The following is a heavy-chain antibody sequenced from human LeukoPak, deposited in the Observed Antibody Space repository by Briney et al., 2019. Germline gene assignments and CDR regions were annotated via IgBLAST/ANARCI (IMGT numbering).Heavy chain of an antibody. CDR2: IYYSGST. CDR1: GGSISSSSYY. J-gene: IGHJ4*02. D-gene: IGHD1-26*01. V-gene: IGHV4-39*01. Sequence: SETLSLTCTVSGGSISSSSYYWGWIRQPPGTGLEWIGSIYYSGSTYYNPSLKSRVTISVDTSKNQFSLKLSSVTAADTAVYYCATSGSYYFDYWGQGTLVTVSS. CDR3: ATSGSYYFDY.